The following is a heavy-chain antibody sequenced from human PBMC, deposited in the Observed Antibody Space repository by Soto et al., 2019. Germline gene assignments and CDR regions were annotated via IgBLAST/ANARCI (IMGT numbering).Heavy chain of an antibody. CDR2: INPSGGST. D-gene: IGHD6-13*01. J-gene: IGHJ6*03. CDR3: ARDASSSWYYYYYYMDV. V-gene: IGHV1-46*03. CDR1: GYTFTSYY. Sequence: ASVKVSCKASGYTFTSYYMHWVRQAPGQGLECMGIINPSGGSTSYAQKFQGRVTMTRDTSTSTVYMELSSLRSEDTAVYYCARDASSSWYYYYYYMDVWGKGTTVTVSS.